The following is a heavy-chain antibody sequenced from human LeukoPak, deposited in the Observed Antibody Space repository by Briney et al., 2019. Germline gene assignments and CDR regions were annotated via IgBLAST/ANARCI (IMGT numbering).Heavy chain of an antibody. CDR2: ISYNENT. V-gene: IGHV4-61*01. D-gene: IGHD3-10*01. Sequence: SETLSLTCTVSGGSVSSGTYYWTWIRQPPGKGLEWTAYISYNENTNYNPSLKSRLTISLDTSSNQFSLRLSSVTAADTAVYYCAREASLVRGIFRTRYGLDVWGRGTTVTVSS. CDR3: AREASLVRGIFRTRYGLDV. CDR1: GGSVSSGTYY. J-gene: IGHJ6*04.